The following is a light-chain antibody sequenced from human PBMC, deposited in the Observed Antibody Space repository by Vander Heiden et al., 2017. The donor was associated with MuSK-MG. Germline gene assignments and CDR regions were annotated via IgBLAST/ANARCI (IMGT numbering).Light chain of an antibody. V-gene: IGKV3-15*01. CDR3: QQEHNGHPTIT. Sequence: IVMTQSPATLSVSPGERATLSCRARQSVSSNLDWYQKKPGQAPRLLIYGASTRAKGSKASCSGSGDGTEGNLTIISRHLVDSEFYYCQQEHNGHPTITFGQGTLLDIK. CDR1: QSVSSN. CDR2: GAS. J-gene: IGKJ5*01.